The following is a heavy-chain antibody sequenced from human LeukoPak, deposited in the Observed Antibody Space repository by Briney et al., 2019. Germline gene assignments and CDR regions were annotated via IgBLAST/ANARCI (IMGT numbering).Heavy chain of an antibody. CDR3: AKDHHGSSTRMSAMDV. CDR2: IKSDGSTT. D-gene: IGHD2-2*01. Sequence: PGRSLRLSCAASGFTFSSYWMHWVRQVPGKGLVWVSRIKSDGSTTTYADSVKGRFTISRDNSKNTLYLQMNSLRAEDTAVYYCAKDHHGSSTRMSAMDVWGQGTTVIVSS. J-gene: IGHJ6*02. CDR1: GFTFSSYW. V-gene: IGHV3-74*01.